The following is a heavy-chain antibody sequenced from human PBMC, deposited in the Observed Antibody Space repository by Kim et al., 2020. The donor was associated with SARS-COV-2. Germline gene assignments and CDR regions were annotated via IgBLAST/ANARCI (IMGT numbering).Heavy chain of an antibody. V-gene: IGHV4-39*01. CDR3: ASIGIGMVFDI. J-gene: IGHJ3*02. Sequence: SETLSLTCTVSGGSISSSSYYWGWIRQPPGKGLEWIGSIYYSGSTYYNPSLKSRVTISVDTSKNQFSLKLSSVTAADTAVYYCASIGIGMVFDIWGQGTMVTVSS. CDR2: IYYSGST. CDR1: GGSISSSSYY. D-gene: IGHD2-8*01.